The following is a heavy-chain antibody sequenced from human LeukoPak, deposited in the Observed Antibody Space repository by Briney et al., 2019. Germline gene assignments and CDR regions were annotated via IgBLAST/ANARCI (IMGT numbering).Heavy chain of an antibody. V-gene: IGHV3-66*02. J-gene: IGHJ4*02. Sequence: GGSLRLSCAASGLTVSSKYMNWVRHAPGKGLEWVSVIYSGGSTYYADSVKGRFTISRDNSKNTLYLQMNSLRAEDTAVYYCASQGVVPAAAEGYWGQGTLVTVSS. CDR2: IYSGGST. CDR3: ASQGVVPAAAEGY. D-gene: IGHD2-2*01. CDR1: GLTVSSKY.